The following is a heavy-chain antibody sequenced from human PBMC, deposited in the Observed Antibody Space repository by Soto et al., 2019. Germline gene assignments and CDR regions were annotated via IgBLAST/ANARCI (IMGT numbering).Heavy chain of an antibody. Sequence: QVQLQESGPGLVKPSETLSLTCTVSGGSISSYYWSWIRQPPGKGLEWIGYIYYSGSTNYNPSLKSRVTISVDTSKNQFSLKLSSVTAADTAVYYCARVSTPSSGYYQIPTLYYFDYWGQGTLVTVSS. J-gene: IGHJ4*02. CDR3: ARVSTPSSGYYQIPTLYYFDY. CDR2: IYYSGST. V-gene: IGHV4-59*01. CDR1: GGSISSYY. D-gene: IGHD3-22*01.